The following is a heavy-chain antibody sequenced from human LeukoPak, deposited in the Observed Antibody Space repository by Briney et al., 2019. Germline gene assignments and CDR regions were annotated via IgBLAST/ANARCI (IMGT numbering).Heavy chain of an antibody. V-gene: IGHV1-8*03. J-gene: IGHJ6*03. CDR3: AGCEFYSNVGSAYYHHMDV. CDR1: ADFCSNFS. Sequence: ASVKVFCKASADFCSNFSSNRMHQATGQGLEWMGWMNPQSGNTGYAQKFRGRVTITRDTSITTAYMELSSLRSEDTAIYYCAGCEFYSNVGSAYYHHMDVWGKGATVTVSS. CDR2: MNPQSGNT. D-gene: IGHD4-11*01.